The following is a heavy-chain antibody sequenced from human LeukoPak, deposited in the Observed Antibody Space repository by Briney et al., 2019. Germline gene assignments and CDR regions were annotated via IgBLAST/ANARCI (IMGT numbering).Heavy chain of an antibody. V-gene: IGHV3-21*01. CDR1: GFTFSSYS. Sequence: GGSLRLSCAASGFTFSSYSMNWVRQAPGKGLEWVSSISSSSSYIYYADSVKGRFTISRDNAKNSLYLQMNSLRAEDTAVYYCARDILTGGAIDYWGQGTLVTVSS. J-gene: IGHJ4*02. CDR2: ISSSSSYI. CDR3: ARDILTGGAIDY. D-gene: IGHD3-9*01.